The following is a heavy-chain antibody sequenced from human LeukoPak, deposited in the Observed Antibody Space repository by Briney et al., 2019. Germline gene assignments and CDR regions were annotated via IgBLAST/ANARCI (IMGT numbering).Heavy chain of an antibody. CDR3: ARDDRGGYYDTMGGVEY. CDR1: GFTFSSYA. V-gene: IGHV3-30-3*01. J-gene: IGHJ4*02. Sequence: GGSLRLSCAASGFTFSSYAMNWVRQAPGKGLEWVAVISCDGSNKYYADSVKGRFTISRDNSKNTLYLQMNSLRAEDTAVYYCARDDRGGYYDTMGGVEYWGQGTLVTVSS. D-gene: IGHD3-22*01. CDR2: ISCDGSNK.